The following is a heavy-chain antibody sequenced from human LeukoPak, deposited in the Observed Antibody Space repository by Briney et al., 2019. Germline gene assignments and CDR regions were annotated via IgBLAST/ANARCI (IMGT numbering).Heavy chain of an antibody. D-gene: IGHD3-3*01. J-gene: IGHJ3*02. V-gene: IGHV3-15*01. CDR1: GFTFSNAW. CDR3: TTYDFWSAYAFDI. Sequence: GGSLRLSCAASGFTFSNAWISWVRQAPGKGLEWVGRIKSKTDGGTTDYAAPVKGRFTISRDDSKNTLYLQMNSLKTEDTAVYYCTTYDFWSAYAFDIWGQGTMVTVSS. CDR2: IKSKTDGGTT.